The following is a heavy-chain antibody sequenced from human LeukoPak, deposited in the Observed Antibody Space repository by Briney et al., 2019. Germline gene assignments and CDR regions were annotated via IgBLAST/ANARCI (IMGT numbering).Heavy chain of an antibody. J-gene: IGHJ4*02. CDR3: ARGKYYGDSDY. V-gene: IGHV4-61*01. CDR1: GDSVISGLYY. Sequence: PSETLSLTCTVSGDSVISGLYYWTWVRQPPGKGLEWIGYVYYSGSTTYSPSLKSRVSISVDTSKNQFSLTLRSVTAADTAVYYCARGKYYGDSDYWGLGTLVTVSP. D-gene: IGHD2-21*01. CDR2: VYYSGST.